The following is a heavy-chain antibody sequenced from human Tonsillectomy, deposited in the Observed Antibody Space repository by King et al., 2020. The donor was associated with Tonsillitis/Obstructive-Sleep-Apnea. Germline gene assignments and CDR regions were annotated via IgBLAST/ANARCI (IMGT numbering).Heavy chain of an antibody. CDR3: ARDRPGYCSSTSCYSGFDN. J-gene: IGHJ4*02. Sequence: QLVQSGSELKKPGASVKVYCKASGYTFTYYTLNWVRQAPGQGLEWMGWINTNTGNSTYAQAFSGRFVFSLDTSVSTAYLQISSLKAEDTAVYYCARDRPGYCSSTSCYSGFDNWGQGTLVTVSS. CDR2: INTNTGNS. D-gene: IGHD2-2*01. CDR1: GYTFTYYT. V-gene: IGHV7-4-1*02.